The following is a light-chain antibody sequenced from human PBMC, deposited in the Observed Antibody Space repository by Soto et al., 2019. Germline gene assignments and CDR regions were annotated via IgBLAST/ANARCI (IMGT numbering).Light chain of an antibody. CDR1: QSVRGS. CDR2: RAS. Sequence: EVVMTQSPATLSVSPGERATLSCRASQSVRGSLAWYQQKPGQSPRLLIYRASTRATGVPARFSGSGSGTELTLTISSLQSADFAVYFCQQYNNWPGTFGQGTKVDIK. CDR3: QQYNNWPGT. J-gene: IGKJ1*01. V-gene: IGKV3-15*01.